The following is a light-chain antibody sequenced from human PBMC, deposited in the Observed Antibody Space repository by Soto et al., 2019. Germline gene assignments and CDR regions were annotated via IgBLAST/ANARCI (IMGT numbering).Light chain of an antibody. V-gene: IGKV1-39*01. CDR3: QESYSTPRFT. CDR1: QSISSC. J-gene: IGKJ2*01. Sequence: DIQMTQSPSSLSASVGDRVTITCRASQSISSCLNWYQQKPGRAPKLLIYAASSLQSGVPSRFSGSGSGTDFTLTINSLQPEDYATYYCQESYSTPRFTFGQGTKLEIK. CDR2: AAS.